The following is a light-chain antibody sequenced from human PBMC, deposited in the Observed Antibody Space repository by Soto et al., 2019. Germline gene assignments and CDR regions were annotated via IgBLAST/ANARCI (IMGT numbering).Light chain of an antibody. CDR2: RAC. J-gene: IGKJ1*01. Sequence: IVMTQSPATLSVSPGESATLSCRASQNIYYNVAWYQHRPGQAPRLLIYRACTRATGVPARFSGSGSGTEFTLTISSLQSEDFTVYSCLQYHNLWALGQGTKVDIK. CDR3: LQYHNLWA. V-gene: IGKV3-15*01. CDR1: QNIYYN.